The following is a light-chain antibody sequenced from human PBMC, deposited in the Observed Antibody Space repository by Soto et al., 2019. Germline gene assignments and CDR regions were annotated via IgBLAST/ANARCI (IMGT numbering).Light chain of an antibody. CDR1: QSISSY. V-gene: IGKV1-39*01. J-gene: IGKJ5*01. Sequence: DIQMTQSPSSRSASVGDRVTITCRESQSISSYLNWYQQKPGKAPKLLIYAASSLQSGVPSRFSGSGSGTDFTLTISSLQPEDFAAHYCQQSYSTPITFGQGTRLEIK. CDR2: AAS. CDR3: QQSYSTPIT.